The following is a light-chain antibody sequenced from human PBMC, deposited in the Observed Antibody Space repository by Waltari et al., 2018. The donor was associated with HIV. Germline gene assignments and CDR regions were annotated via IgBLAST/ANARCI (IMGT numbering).Light chain of an antibody. CDR3: QQTFSLPLT. J-gene: IGKJ4*01. V-gene: IGKV1-39*01. Sequence: QSPSSLSASVGDRVTITCRTSQYIDKYLNWYQQRPGKAPSLLIFSASTLHTGVPSRFSATGSGTTFSLAIASLHPDDMGTYFCQQTFSLPLTFGGGTTVDI. CDR2: SAS. CDR1: QYIDKY.